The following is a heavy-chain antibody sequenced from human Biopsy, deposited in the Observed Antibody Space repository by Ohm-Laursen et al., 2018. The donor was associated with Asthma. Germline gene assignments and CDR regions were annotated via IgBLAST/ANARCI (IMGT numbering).Heavy chain of an antibody. CDR1: VFTFSIFG. J-gene: IGHJ1*01. V-gene: IGHV3-30*18. D-gene: IGHD4-17*01. CDR2: ISYDGSDK. CDR3: AKGHGDYVFPYFQH. Sequence: SLTLSFASSVFTFSIFGIHWVCHGPRKGLEWVAVISYDGSDKYYADSVKGRFTISRDKSKNTLYLQMNSLRAEDTAVCYCAKGHGDYVFPYFQHWGQGTPVTVSS.